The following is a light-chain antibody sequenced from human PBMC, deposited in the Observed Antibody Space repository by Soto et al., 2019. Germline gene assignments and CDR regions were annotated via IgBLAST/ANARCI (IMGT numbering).Light chain of an antibody. CDR1: QSVSSY. J-gene: IGKJ2*01. CDR2: DAS. V-gene: IGKV3-11*01. CDR3: QQRSNWPPT. Sequence: EIVLTQSPATLSLSPGERATLSCRASQSVSSYLDWYQQKPGQAPRLLIYDASNRATGIPARFSGSGSGTDFTLTISSLEPEDFAVYYCQQRSNWPPTFGQGTELEIK.